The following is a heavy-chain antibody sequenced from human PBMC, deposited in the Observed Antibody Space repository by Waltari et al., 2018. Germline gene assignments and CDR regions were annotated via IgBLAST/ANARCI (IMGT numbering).Heavy chain of an antibody. CDR1: GVSSSRSV. J-gene: IGHJ4*02. CDR2: ISRDEKNT. D-gene: IGHD3-22*01. CDR3: AREDYYDVGRIGANFDY. Sequence: QVKLLESGGGVVKSGRSRRLSCVAGGVSSSRSVLPWIRQAPGKGVEWVAVISRDEKNTYYADSVKGRFITSRDNSKNTVYLQMNSLTTEDTAVYYCAREDYYDVGRIGANFDYWGQGTLVTVSP. V-gene: IGHV3-30*04.